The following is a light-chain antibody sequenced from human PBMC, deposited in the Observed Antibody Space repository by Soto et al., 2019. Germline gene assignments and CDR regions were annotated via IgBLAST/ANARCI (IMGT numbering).Light chain of an antibody. CDR2: KAS. CDR1: QSLKSC. CDR3: QQCRTFPLT. J-gene: IGKJ4*01. V-gene: IGKV1-5*03. Sequence: DIQMTQSPSTLSASVGDRVTITCRASQSLKSCLAWYHQKPGKAPNLLIYKASTLESGVPSRFSGSGSETEFTLTISSLQPDDFATYYCQQCRTFPLTFGGGTNVEIK.